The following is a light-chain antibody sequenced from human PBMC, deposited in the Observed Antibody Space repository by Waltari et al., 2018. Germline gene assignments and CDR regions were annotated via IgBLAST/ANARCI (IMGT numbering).Light chain of an antibody. CDR2: EVS. J-gene: IGLJ1*01. CDR1: SSDVGYYNY. Sequence: QSALTQPASVSGSPGQSITISCTGTSSDVGYYNYVACYQQHPGKAPKLMIFEVSNRPSGVSTRFSGSKSGSTASLTISGLQSEDEAEYYCSSFTRSNSYVFGTGTEVIVL. CDR3: SSFTRSNSYV. V-gene: IGLV2-14*01.